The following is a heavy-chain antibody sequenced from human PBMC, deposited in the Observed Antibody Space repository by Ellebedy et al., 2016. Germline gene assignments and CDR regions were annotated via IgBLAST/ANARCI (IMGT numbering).Heavy chain of an antibody. CDR3: ARDRDEVGVTTERYFDL. V-gene: IGHV1-69*04. Sequence: ASVKVSCKASGGTFSSYAISWVRQAPGQGLEWMGRIIPILGIANYAQKFQGRVTITADKSTSTAYMELSSLRSEDTAVYYCARDRDEVGVTTERYFDLWGRGTLVTVSS. D-gene: IGHD2-21*02. CDR2: IIPILGIA. J-gene: IGHJ2*01. CDR1: GGTFSSYA.